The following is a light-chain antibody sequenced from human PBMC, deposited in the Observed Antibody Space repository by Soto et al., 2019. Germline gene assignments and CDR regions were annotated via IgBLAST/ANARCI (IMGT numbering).Light chain of an antibody. CDR2: LGS. CDR1: QSLLHSNGYNY. Sequence: DIVLTHSPLSLPVTPGEPASISCRSSQSLLHSNGYNYLDWYLQKPGQSPQLLIYLGSNRASGVPDRFSGSGSGTDFTLKISRVEADDIGVYYCMQALQSWTFGQGTKVDIK. J-gene: IGKJ1*01. V-gene: IGKV2-28*01. CDR3: MQALQSWT.